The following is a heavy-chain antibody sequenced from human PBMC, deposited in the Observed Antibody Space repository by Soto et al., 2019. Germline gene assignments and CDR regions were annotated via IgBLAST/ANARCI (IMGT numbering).Heavy chain of an antibody. Sequence: SETLSLTCAVYGGSFSGYYWSWIRQPPGKGLEWIGEINHSGSTNYNPSLKSRVTISVDTSKNQFSLKLSSVTAADTAVYYCARRRRYGWFDPWGQGTLVTVSS. J-gene: IGHJ5*02. CDR1: GGSFSGYY. CDR2: INHSGST. D-gene: IGHD3-9*01. CDR3: ARRRRYGWFDP. V-gene: IGHV4-34*01.